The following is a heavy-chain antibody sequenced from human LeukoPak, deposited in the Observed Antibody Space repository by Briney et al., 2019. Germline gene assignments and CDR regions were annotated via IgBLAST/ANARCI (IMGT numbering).Heavy chain of an antibody. CDR1: AYTFTNYY. D-gene: IGHD2-8*02. J-gene: IGHJ4*02. Sequence: ASVKVSFTASAYTFTNYYMHWVRQAPGQGLEWMGLINPTGTGTNYAQKFRGRVTLTRDTSTTTVYMELSSLRSEDTAVYYCAREESGGYFDYWGQGTPVTVSS. CDR2: INPTGTGT. CDR3: AREESGGYFDY. V-gene: IGHV1-46*01.